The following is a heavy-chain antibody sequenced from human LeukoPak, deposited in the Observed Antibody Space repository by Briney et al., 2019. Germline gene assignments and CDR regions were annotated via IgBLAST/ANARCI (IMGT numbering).Heavy chain of an antibody. CDR2: IYPSGTT. CDR3: ARENWRSKSIDFDS. D-gene: IGHD6-6*01. J-gene: IGHJ4*02. Sequence: KASETLSLTCTVSGGSISSIYWTWIRKPAGKGLEWIGRIYPSGTTNYNPSLKSRVTMSVDTSKNQFSLRLSSVTAADTAAYFCARENWRSKSIDFDSWGQGTLVTVSS. CDR1: GGSISSIY. V-gene: IGHV4-4*07.